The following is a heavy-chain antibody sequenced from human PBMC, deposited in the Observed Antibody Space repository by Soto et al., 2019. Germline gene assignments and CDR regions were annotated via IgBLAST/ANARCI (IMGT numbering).Heavy chain of an antibody. J-gene: IGHJ4*02. D-gene: IGHD2-2*01. CDR1: GFTFSSYA. CDR3: ASSQYCSSTSCYPALDY. Sequence: VGSLRLSCAASGFTFSSYAMHWVRQAPGKGLEWVAVISYDGSNKYYADSVKGRFTISRDNSKNTLYLQMNSLRAEDTAVYYCASSQYCSSTSCYPALDYWGQGTLVTVSS. V-gene: IGHV3-30-3*01. CDR2: ISYDGSNK.